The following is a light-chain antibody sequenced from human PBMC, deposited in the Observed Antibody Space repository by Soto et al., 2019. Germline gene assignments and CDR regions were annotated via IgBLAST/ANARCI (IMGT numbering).Light chain of an antibody. Sequence: QSVLTQPPSVSGAPGQRVTISCTGSSSNIGAGFDVHWYHQIAGTAPKLLIYGNSNRPSGVPDRFSGSKSGTSATLGITGFQTGDEADYYCGSWDSSLSAYVFGTGTKVTVL. J-gene: IGLJ1*01. CDR2: GNS. CDR3: GSWDSSLSAYV. V-gene: IGLV1-40*01. CDR1: SSNIGAGFD.